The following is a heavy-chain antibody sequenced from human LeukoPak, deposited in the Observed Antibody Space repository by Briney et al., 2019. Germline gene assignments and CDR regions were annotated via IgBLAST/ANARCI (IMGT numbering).Heavy chain of an antibody. CDR3: AKPVTSFWGGFDY. Sequence: PGGSLRLSCAASGFTFTAYAMSWVRQVPGKGLECVSAISGSGGSTCYTDSVKGRFTISRDDSKNTLYLQMNSLRAEDTAVYYCAKPVTSFWGGFDYWGQGTLVTVSS. J-gene: IGHJ4*02. CDR2: ISGSGGST. D-gene: IGHD4-17*01. CDR1: GFTFTAYA. V-gene: IGHV3-23*01.